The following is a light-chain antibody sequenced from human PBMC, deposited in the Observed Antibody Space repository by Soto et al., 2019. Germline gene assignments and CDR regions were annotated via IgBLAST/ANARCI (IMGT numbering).Light chain of an antibody. Sequence: EVVLTHSPVTLSLSPGERATLSCRASQSVSNYLAWYQQKPGQAPRLLIYDASNRATGIPARFSGSGSGTDFTLTISSLEPEDFAVYSCQQRSHWPPITFGQGTRLEIK. CDR3: QQRSHWPPIT. J-gene: IGKJ5*01. CDR1: QSVSNY. CDR2: DAS. V-gene: IGKV3-11*01.